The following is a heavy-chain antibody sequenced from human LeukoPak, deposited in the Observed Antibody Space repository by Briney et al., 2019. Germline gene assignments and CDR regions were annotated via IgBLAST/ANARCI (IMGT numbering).Heavy chain of an antibody. V-gene: IGHV3-7*01. D-gene: IGHD3-22*01. CDR1: GFTFSSHW. CDR2: INQDGSEK. J-gene: IGHJ4*02. Sequence: PGESLRLSYAASGFTFSSHWMSWVRQAPGKGLEWVANINQDGSEKYYVDSVKGRFTISRDNAKSSLYLQMNSLRAEDTAVYYCARWDGNGYHLDQGTLVTVSS. CDR3: ARWDGNGYH.